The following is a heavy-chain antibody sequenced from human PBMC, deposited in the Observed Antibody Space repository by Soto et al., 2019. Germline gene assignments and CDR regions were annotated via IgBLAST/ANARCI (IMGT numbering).Heavy chain of an antibody. V-gene: IGHV4-34*01. Sequence: SETLSLTCAVYGGSFSGYYWSWIRQPPGKGLEWIGEINHSGSTNYNPSLKSRVTISVDTSKNQFSLKLSSVTAADTAVYCCARDRGIAAAGTEFHYYYYGMDFWGQGTTVTVSS. CDR3: ARDRGIAAAGTEFHYYYYGMDF. D-gene: IGHD6-13*01. J-gene: IGHJ6*02. CDR1: GGSFSGYY. CDR2: INHSGST.